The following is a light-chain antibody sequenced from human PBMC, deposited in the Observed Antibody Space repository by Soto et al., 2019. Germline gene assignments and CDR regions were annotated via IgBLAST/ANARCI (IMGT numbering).Light chain of an antibody. V-gene: IGKV3-20*01. Sequence: EIVLTQSPGTLSLSPGERATLSCRASQSVSSSYLAWYQQKPGQAPRLLIYGASSRATGIPDRFSGSGSGTDFTLTISRLEPEDFAVYYCQQYGSSPPRMCGQGTKVEIK. CDR3: QQYGSSPPRM. CDR2: GAS. J-gene: IGKJ1*01. CDR1: QSVSSSY.